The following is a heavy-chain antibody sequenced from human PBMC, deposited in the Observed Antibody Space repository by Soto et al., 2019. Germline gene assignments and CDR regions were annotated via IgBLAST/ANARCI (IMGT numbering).Heavy chain of an antibody. V-gene: IGHV3-15*01. J-gene: IGHJ4*02. CDR1: GFSFSNIW. CDR3: TTYSSHTFHDGGPCSSVQTTIHDS. Sequence: EVQLVESGGGLVKPGGSLTLSCAASGFSFSNIWMSWVRQAPGKGLEWVGHIKSKSVGGTTDYTAPVKCRFTISRDDSTDTLYLNMNSLNTEDTAVYYCTTYSSHTFHDGGPCSSVQTTIHDSGGQGILVTVSS. D-gene: IGHD2-15*01. CDR2: IKSKSVGGTT.